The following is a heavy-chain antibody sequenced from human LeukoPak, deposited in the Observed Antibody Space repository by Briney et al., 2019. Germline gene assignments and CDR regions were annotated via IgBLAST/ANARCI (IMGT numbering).Heavy chain of an antibody. J-gene: IGHJ4*02. CDR1: GDSISSYY. V-gene: IGHV4-59*08. Sequence: SETLSLTCTVSGDSISSYYWSWIRQPPGKALEWIGYVDYSGTTDHNPSLKSRLSMAIDTSSSDLSLKLSSVTAADTAVYYCARHASGWVGEFDYWGQGILVTVSS. CDR3: ARHASGWVGEFDY. CDR2: VDYSGTT. D-gene: IGHD6-19*01.